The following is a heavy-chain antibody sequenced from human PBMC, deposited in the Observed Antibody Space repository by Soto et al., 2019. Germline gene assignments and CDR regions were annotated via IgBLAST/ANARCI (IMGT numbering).Heavy chain of an antibody. CDR3: ASNPSGYSSSYVNY. V-gene: IGHV4-4*07. CDR2: IYTSGST. CDR1: GGSISSYY. J-gene: IGHJ4*02. Sequence: SETLSLTCTVSGGSISSYYWSWIRQPAGQGLEWIGRIYTSGSTNYNPSLKSRVTMSVDTSKNQFSLKLSSVTAADAAVYYCASNPSGYSSSYVNYWGQGTLVTVSS. D-gene: IGHD6-13*01.